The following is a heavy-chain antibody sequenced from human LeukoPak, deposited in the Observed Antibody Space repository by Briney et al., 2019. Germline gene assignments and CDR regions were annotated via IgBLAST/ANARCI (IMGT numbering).Heavy chain of an antibody. D-gene: IGHD3-10*01. CDR2: IYHSGST. CDR3: ARHLWFGELSLDY. CDR1: GYSISSGYY. J-gene: IGHJ4*02. Sequence: PSETLSLTCTVSGYSISSGYYWGWIRQPPGKGLEWIGSIYHSGSTYYNPSLKSRVTISVDTSKNQFSLKLSSVTAADTAVYYCARHLWFGELSLDYWGQGTLVTVSS. V-gene: IGHV4-38-2*02.